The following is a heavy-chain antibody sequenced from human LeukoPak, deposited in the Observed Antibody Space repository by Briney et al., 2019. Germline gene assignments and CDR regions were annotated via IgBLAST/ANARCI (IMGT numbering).Heavy chain of an antibody. Sequence: SETLSLTCTVSGASISNHYWSWIRQPPGKGLECIGYFYYSGSTNYNPSLQSRVTISVDTSKNHFSLKLSSVTAADTAVYYCARLGQPNAFDIWGQGTVVTVSS. CDR2: FYYSGST. CDR3: ARLGQPNAFDI. V-gene: IGHV4-59*08. J-gene: IGHJ3*02. D-gene: IGHD3-16*01. CDR1: GASISNHY.